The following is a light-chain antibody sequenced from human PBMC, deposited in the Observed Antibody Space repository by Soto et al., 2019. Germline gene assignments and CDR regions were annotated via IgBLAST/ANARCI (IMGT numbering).Light chain of an antibody. J-gene: IGKJ1*01. CDR3: QQYNSYSWT. CDR2: DAS. V-gene: IGKV1-5*01. Sequence: DIQMTQSPSTLSASAGDRVTISCRASQNINIWLAWYQQKPGKAPKFLIYDASILESGVPSRFSGSGSGTEFTLTISSLQPDDFATYYCQQYNSYSWTFGQGTKVDIK. CDR1: QNINIW.